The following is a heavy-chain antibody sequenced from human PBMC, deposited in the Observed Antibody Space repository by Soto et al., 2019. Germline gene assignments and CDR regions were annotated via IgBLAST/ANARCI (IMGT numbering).Heavy chain of an antibody. V-gene: IGHV1-69*06. J-gene: IGHJ3*02. CDR1: GGTFSSYA. Sequence: QVQLVQSGAEVKKPGSSVKVSCKASGGTFSSYAISWVRQAPGQGLEWMGGIIPIFGTANYAQKFQGRVTITADKSTSTAYMELSSLRSEDTAVYYCAREYCDYGIPEIAFDIWGQGTMVTVSS. D-gene: IGHD4-17*01. CDR2: IIPIFGTA. CDR3: AREYCDYGIPEIAFDI.